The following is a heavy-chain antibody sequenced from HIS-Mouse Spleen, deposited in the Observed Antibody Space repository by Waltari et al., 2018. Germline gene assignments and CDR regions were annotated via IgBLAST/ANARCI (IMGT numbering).Heavy chain of an antibody. D-gene: IGHD6-19*01. CDR3: ARIAEGYSSGWYALDY. CDR1: GFSLSTSGMC. CDR2: IDWDDDK. Sequence: QVTLRESGPALVKPTQTLTLTCTFAGFSLSTSGMCVSWIRQPPGKALEWLERIDWDDDKYYSTSLKTRITISKDTSKNQVVLTMTNMDPVDTATYYCARIAEGYSSGWYALDYWGQGTLVTVSS. V-gene: IGHV2-70*15. J-gene: IGHJ4*02.